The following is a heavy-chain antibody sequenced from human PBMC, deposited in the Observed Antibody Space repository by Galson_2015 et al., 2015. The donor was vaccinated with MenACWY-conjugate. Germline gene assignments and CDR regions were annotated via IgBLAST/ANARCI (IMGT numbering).Heavy chain of an antibody. Sequence: SLRLSCAASEFTFSTYWMHWVRQAPGKGLVWVSRVNSDGRSTSYADSVKGRFSISRDNAKNTLYLQMNSLRAEDTAVYYCARADCYGTSCDGSYDPWRQGTLVTASS. CDR2: VNSDGRST. J-gene: IGHJ5*02. CDR3: ARADCYGTSCDGSYDP. CDR1: EFTFSTYW. V-gene: IGHV3-74*01. D-gene: IGHD2/OR15-2a*01.